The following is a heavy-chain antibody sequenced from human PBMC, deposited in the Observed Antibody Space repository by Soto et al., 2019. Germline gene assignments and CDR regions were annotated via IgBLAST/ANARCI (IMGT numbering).Heavy chain of an antibody. D-gene: IGHD3-3*01. Sequence: AGGSLRLSCAASGFTFSNYALHWVRQAPGKGLEWVAVISFDGGNKYDADSVKGRFTISRDNSKNTLFLQMNSLRVEDTAVYYCAKARAIFGVVIQADYFYYMDVWGRGTTVTVSS. CDR3: AKARAIFGVVIQADYFYYMDV. V-gene: IGHV3-30*18. CDR2: ISFDGGNK. CDR1: GFTFSNYA. J-gene: IGHJ6*02.